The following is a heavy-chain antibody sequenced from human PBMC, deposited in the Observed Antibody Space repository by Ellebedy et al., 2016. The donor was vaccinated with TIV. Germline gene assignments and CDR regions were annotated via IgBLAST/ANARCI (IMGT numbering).Heavy chain of an antibody. V-gene: IGHV3-30*03. J-gene: IGHJ2*01. D-gene: IGHD3-3*01. CDR3: ARPRGITIFERILYFDL. Sequence: PGGSLRLSCAASGFTFNSYGMHWVRQAPGKGLEWVAVISHVGNNEDYADSVTGRFTTYRDNSQNTLFLQMDSLRVEDTAVYYCARPRGITIFERILYFDLWGRGTLVTVSS. CDR1: GFTFNSYG. CDR2: ISHVGNNE.